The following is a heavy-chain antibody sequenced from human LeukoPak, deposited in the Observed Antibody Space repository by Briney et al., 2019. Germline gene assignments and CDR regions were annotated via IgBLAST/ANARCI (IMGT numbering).Heavy chain of an antibody. J-gene: IGHJ4*02. Sequence: GGSLRLSCAASGFTFSSYWMHWVRHAPGKGLVWVSHINIDGSTSNYADSVKGRFTISRDNAKNALYLQMSSLRVEDTAVYYCARASALATPPFAYWGQGTLVTVSS. CDR2: INIDGSTS. V-gene: IGHV3-74*01. CDR3: ARASALATPPFAY. CDR1: GFTFSSYW. D-gene: IGHD5-12*01.